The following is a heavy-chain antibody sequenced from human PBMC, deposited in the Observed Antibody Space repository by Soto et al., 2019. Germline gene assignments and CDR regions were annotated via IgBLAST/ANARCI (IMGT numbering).Heavy chain of an antibody. CDR1: GFTFSSYA. CDR3: AKDPSPYDSSGPNY. CDR2: ISGSGGST. J-gene: IGHJ4*02. D-gene: IGHD3-22*01. V-gene: IGHV3-23*01. Sequence: PGGSLRLSCAASGFTFSSYAMSWVRQAPGKGLEWVSAISGSGGSTYYADSVKGRFTISRDNSKNTLYLQMNSLRAEDTAVYYCAKDPSPYDSSGPNYWGQGTLVTVSS.